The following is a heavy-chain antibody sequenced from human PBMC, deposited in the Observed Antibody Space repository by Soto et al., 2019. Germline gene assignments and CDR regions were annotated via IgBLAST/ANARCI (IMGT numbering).Heavy chain of an antibody. J-gene: IGHJ4*02. CDR3: AKDRYGVSFF. Sequence: QVQLVESGGGVVQPGRSLRLSCAASSFTFTSYDLHWVRQAPGKGLEWVAFISSDGTKKYYADSVKGRFTISRDNSKNPLYLKRNSWSPEETAVYHGAKDRYGVSFFWGQGTLLTVSS. CDR2: ISSDGTKK. D-gene: IGHD4-17*01. CDR1: SFTFTSYD. V-gene: IGHV3-30*18.